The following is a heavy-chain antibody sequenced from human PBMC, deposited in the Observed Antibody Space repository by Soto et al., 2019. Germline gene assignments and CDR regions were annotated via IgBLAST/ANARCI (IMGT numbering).Heavy chain of an antibody. CDR1: GASVNTGDHY. CDR2: IFYSGDT. D-gene: IGHD1-7*01. J-gene: IGHJ1*01. V-gene: IGHV4-30-4*01. CDR3: VGTGTTDDF. Sequence: VQLQGSGPGLVKPSQTLSLTCTVSGASVNTGDHYWSYIRQPPGKGLEWLGYIFYSGDTCYNPSLKSRATISLNTSRNQFSLTLTSVTDADTAVYYCVGTGTTDDFWGQGTLVTVSS.